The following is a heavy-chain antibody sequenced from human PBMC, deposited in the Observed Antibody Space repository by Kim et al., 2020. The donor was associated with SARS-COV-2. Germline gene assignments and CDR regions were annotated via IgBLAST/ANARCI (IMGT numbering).Heavy chain of an antibody. CDR1: GYTFTSYD. V-gene: IGHV1-8*01. J-gene: IGHJ6*02. CDR3: ARVSITAAAGPYPNYYYYYGMDV. Sequence: ASVKVSCKASGYTFTSYDINWVRQATGQGLEWMGWMNPNSGNTGYAQKFQGRVTMTRNTSISTAYMELSSLRSEDTAVYYCARVSITAAAGPYPNYYYYYGMDVWGQGTTVTVSS. D-gene: IGHD6-13*01. CDR2: MNPNSGNT.